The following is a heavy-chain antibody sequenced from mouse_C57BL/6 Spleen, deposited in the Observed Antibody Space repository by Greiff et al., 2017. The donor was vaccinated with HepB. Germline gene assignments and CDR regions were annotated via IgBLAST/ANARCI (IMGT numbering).Heavy chain of an antibody. CDR2: IDPETGGT. CDR1: GYTFTDYE. CDR3: TREGITTVVAHWYFDV. V-gene: IGHV1-15*01. J-gene: IGHJ1*03. Sequence: VKLMESGAELVRPGASVTLSCKASGYTFTDYEMHWVKQTPVHGLEWIGAIDPETGGTAYNQKFKGKAILTADKSSSTAYMELRSLTSEDSAVYYCTREGITTVVAHWYFDVWGTGTTVTVSS. D-gene: IGHD1-1*01.